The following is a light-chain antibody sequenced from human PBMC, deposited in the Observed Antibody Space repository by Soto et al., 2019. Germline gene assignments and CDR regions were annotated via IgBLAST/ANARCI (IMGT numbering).Light chain of an antibody. Sequence: EIVLTQSPGTLSLSPGERVTLSCRASQSVSSSYLAWYQQKPGQASRLLIYGASSRATGIPDRFSGSGSGTDFTLTISRLESEDFAVYYCQQYGSSPLTFGGGTKVEIK. CDR1: QSVSSSY. J-gene: IGKJ4*01. CDR2: GAS. V-gene: IGKV3-20*01. CDR3: QQYGSSPLT.